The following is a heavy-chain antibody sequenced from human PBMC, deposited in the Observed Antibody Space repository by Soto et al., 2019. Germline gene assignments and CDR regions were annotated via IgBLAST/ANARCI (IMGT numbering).Heavy chain of an antibody. V-gene: IGHV4-59*01. CDR3: ETHYGILGFDP. J-gene: IGHJ5*02. CDR1: GGSISSYY. Sequence: PSETLSLTCTVSGGSISSYYWSWIRQPPGKGLEWIGYIYYSGSTNYNPSLKSRVTISVDTSKNQFSLKLSSVTAADTAVYYCETHYGILGFDPWGQGTLVIVSS. D-gene: IGHD3-9*01. CDR2: IYYSGST.